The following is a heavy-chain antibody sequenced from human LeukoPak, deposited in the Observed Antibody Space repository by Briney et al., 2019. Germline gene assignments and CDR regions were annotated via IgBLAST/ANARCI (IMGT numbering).Heavy chain of an antibody. CDR2: IYYTEST. Sequence: SETLSLTCTVSGGSINNYYWSWVRQPPGAGLEWLAYIYYTESTNYNPSLKTRLTISVDTSKNQFSLRLNSVTAADTAVYYCARCSQYYDSPTHYLDYWGQGILVTVSS. V-gene: IGHV4-59*08. CDR3: ARCSQYYDSPTHYLDY. CDR1: GGSINNYY. D-gene: IGHD2/OR15-2a*01. J-gene: IGHJ4*02.